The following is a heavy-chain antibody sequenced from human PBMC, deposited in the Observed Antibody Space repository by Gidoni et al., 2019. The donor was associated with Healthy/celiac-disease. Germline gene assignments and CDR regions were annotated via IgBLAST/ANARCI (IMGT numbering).Heavy chain of an antibody. J-gene: IGHJ4*02. D-gene: IGHD3-22*01. Sequence: EVQLLESGGGLVQPGGSLRLCCAASEVTFRNYAMSWVRQAPGKGLEWVSGIDGSGGSTYYADSVKGRFTISRDNSKNTLYLQMNSLRAEDTAVYYCAKGDNYYDSSGDYWGQGTLVTVSS. V-gene: IGHV3-23*01. CDR1: EVTFRNYA. CDR3: AKGDNYYDSSGDY. CDR2: IDGSGGST.